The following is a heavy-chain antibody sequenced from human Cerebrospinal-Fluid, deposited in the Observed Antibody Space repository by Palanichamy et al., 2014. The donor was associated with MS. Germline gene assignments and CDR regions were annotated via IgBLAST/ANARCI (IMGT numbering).Heavy chain of an antibody. Sequence: QVHLVQSGAEAKKPGASVKVSCKASGNTFTITWVRQAPGQGLEWMGWISAYNGHTNYAQKLQGRVTMTTDTSRTTAYMELRSLRFDDTAVYYCARDSRGFADIRGQGTLVTVFS. CDR2: ISAYNGHT. CDR3: ARDSRGFADI. V-gene: IGHV1-18*01. J-gene: IGHJ4*02. CDR1: GNTFT.